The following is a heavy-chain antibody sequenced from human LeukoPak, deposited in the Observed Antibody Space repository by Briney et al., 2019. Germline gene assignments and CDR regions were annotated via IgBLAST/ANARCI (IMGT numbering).Heavy chain of an antibody. J-gene: IGHJ4*02. CDR2: INQHGDEK. Sequence: GGFLRLSCAASGFTFTSYWMSWVRQAPGKGLEWVANINQHGDEKFYVDSVKGRFTVSRDNAKSSLFLQMNSLRAEDTAVYYCAPVTRSDGYTWDYWGQGTLVTVSS. V-gene: IGHV3-7*01. CDR3: APVTRSDGYTWDY. CDR1: GFTFTSYW. D-gene: IGHD5-24*01.